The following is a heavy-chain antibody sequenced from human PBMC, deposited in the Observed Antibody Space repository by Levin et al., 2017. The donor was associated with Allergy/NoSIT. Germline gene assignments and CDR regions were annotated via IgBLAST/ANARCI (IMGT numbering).Heavy chain of an antibody. V-gene: IGHV3-48*03. D-gene: IGHD5-12*01. CDR2: ISSSGSTI. J-gene: IGHJ6*02. Sequence: GESLKISCAASGFTFSSYEMNWVRQAPGKGLEWVSYISSSGSTIYYADSVKGRFTISRDNAKNSLYLQMNSLRAEDTAVYYCAGGLGWLRSHYYYYGMDVWGQGTTVTVS. CDR1: GFTFSSYE. CDR3: AGGLGWLRSHYYYYGMDV.